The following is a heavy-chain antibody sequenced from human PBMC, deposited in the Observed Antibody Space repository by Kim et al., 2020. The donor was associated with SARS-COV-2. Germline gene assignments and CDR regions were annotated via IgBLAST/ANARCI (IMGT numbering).Heavy chain of an antibody. D-gene: IGHD2-15*01. CDR1: GFTFSSQW. Sequence: GGSLRLSCAASGFTFSSQWMHWVRQAPGKGLVWVSRINTDGRTTNSADSVKGRFTISRDNAKNTLYLQMNSLRAEDTAVYYCVRAYCSGSSCYYAFDIWG. CDR2: INTDGRTT. V-gene: IGHV3-74*01. CDR3: VRAYCSGSSCYYAFDI. J-gene: IGHJ3*02.